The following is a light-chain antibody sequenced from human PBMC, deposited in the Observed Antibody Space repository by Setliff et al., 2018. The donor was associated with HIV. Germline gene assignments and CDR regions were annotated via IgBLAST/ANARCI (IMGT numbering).Light chain of an antibody. CDR3: CSYTSSTTLV. CDR1: SSDVGGYDY. CDR2: EVG. V-gene: IGLV2-14*01. J-gene: IGLJ1*01. Sequence: QSALTQPASVSGSPGQSITISCTGTSSDVGGYDYVSWYQQHPGKVPKLMLYEVGNRPSGVSNRFSGSKSGNTASLTISGLQAEDEADYYCCSYTSSTTLVFGTGTKVTF.